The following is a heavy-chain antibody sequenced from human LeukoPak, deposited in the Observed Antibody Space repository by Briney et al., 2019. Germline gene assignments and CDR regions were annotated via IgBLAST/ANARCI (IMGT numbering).Heavy chain of an antibody. J-gene: IGHJ5*02. CDR2: IKQDGSEK. CDR3: ARDQSRVVPAAHNWFDP. Sequence: QPGGSLRLSCAASGFTFSNYWMSWVRQAPGKGLEWVANIKQDGSEKYYVDSVKGRFTISRDNAKNSLYLQMNSLRAEDTAVYYCARDQSRVVPAAHNWFDPWGQGTLVTVSS. D-gene: IGHD2-2*01. CDR1: GFTFSNYW. V-gene: IGHV3-7*01.